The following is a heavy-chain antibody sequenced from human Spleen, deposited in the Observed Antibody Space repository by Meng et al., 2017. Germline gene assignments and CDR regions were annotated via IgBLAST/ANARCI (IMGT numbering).Heavy chain of an antibody. Sequence: QVQLQESGPGLVKPSQTLSLTCNVSGGSIRSGDYYWSWIRQPPGKGLEWIGYIYYSGSTYYNPSLKSRVTISVDTSKNQFSLNLTSVTAADTAVYYCVRSSGWVRTGFDPWGQGTLVTVSS. CDR1: GGSIRSGDYY. J-gene: IGHJ5*02. CDR2: IYYSGST. D-gene: IGHD6-19*01. CDR3: VRSSGWVRTGFDP. V-gene: IGHV4-30-4*01.